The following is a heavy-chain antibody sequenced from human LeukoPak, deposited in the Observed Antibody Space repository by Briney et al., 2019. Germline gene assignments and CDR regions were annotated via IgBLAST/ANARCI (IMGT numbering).Heavy chain of an antibody. CDR3: ARGVVSSGYYFPPSFDY. J-gene: IGHJ4*02. CDR1: GGSISTGSYY. V-gene: IGHV4-61*02. CDR2: IYTGGST. D-gene: IGHD3-22*01. Sequence: SETLSLTCTVSGGSISTGSYYWSWIRQPAGKGLEWIGRIYTGGSTNYNPSLKSRVTISVDTSKNQFSLKLSSVTAADTAVYYCARGVVSSGYYFPPSFDYWGQGTLVTVSS.